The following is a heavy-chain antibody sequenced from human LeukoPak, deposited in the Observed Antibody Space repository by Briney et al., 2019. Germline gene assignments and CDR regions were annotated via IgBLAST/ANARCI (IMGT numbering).Heavy chain of an antibody. D-gene: IGHD1-1*01. CDR3: ASQNLYTGNYHDNDD. Sequence: SETLSLTCAVSGYSISSGYYWAWFRQPPGKGLEWIGTIYHSGSTYYNPSLKSRVTISVDTSNNQFSLNLRSVTAADTAVYYCASQNLYTGNYHDNDDWGQGTLVTVSS. CDR1: GYSISSGYY. J-gene: IGHJ4*02. V-gene: IGHV4-38-2*01. CDR2: IYHSGST.